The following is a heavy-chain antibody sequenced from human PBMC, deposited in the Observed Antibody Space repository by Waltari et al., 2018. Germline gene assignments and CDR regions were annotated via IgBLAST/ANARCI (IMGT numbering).Heavy chain of an antibody. CDR3: AKDNRLRYFDWLKDYGMDV. V-gene: IGHV3-43D*04. D-gene: IGHD3-9*01. Sequence: EVQLVESGGVVVQPGGSLRLSCAASGFTFDDYAMPWVRQAPGKGLEWVSLISWDGGSTYYADSVKGRFTISRDNSKNSLYLQMNSLRAEDTALYYCAKDNRLRYFDWLKDYGMDVWGQGTTVTVSS. J-gene: IGHJ6*02. CDR2: ISWDGGST. CDR1: GFTFDDYA.